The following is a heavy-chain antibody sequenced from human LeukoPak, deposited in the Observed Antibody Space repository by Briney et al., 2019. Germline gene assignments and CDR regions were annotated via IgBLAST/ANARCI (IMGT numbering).Heavy chain of an antibody. D-gene: IGHD3-22*01. V-gene: IGHV4-4*07. CDR2: IYTSGST. CDR3: ARAPNYYYDSSGYAFDI. Sequence: PSETLSLTCTVSGGSISSYYWSWIRQPAGKGLEWNGRIYTSGSTNYNPSLKSRVTMSVDTSKNQFSLKLSSVTAADTAVYYCARAPNYYYDSSGYAFDIWGQGTMVAVSS. J-gene: IGHJ3*02. CDR1: GGSISSYY.